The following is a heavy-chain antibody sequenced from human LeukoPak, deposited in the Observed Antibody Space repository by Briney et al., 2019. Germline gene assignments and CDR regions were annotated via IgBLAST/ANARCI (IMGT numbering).Heavy chain of an antibody. CDR3: ASLGITGTHDNWFDP. CDR2: IKQDVSEK. Sequence: VGSLRLSCAASGFTFCTYLMSWVRQAPPKGLEWVANIKQDVSEKYYVDSVKGRFTISRDNAKNSLYLQMNSLRAEDTAVYYCASLGITGTHDNWFDPWGQGTLVTVSS. CDR1: GFTFCTYL. V-gene: IGHV3-7*01. J-gene: IGHJ5*02. D-gene: IGHD1-20*01.